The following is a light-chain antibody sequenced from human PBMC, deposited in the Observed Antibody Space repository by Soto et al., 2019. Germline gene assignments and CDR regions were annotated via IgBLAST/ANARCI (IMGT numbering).Light chain of an antibody. CDR3: QQYGTSSSIT. CDR2: GAS. J-gene: IGKJ5*01. V-gene: IGKV3-20*01. CDR1: QSVSSSY. Sequence: EIVLTQSPGTLSLSPGERGTLSCRASQSVSSSYLGWYQKKPGQAPRLLIYGASRRATGIPDRFSGSGSGTDFTLTISRLEPEDFAVYYCQQYGTSSSITFGQGTRLEIK.